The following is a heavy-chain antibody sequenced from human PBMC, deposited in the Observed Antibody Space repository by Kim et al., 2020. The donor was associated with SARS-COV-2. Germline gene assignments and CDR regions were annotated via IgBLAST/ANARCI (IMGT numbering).Heavy chain of an antibody. D-gene: IGHD1-26*01. CDR2: IKSKTDGGTT. CDR3: TTAKVDVSGSYYDFGY. Sequence: GGSLRLSCAASGFTFSNAWMSWVRQAPGKGLEWVGRIKSKTDGGTTDYAAPVKGRFTISRDDSKNTLYLQMNSLKTEDTAVYYCTTAKVDVSGSYYDFGYWGQGTLVTVSS. V-gene: IGHV3-15*01. CDR1: GFTFSNAW. J-gene: IGHJ4*02.